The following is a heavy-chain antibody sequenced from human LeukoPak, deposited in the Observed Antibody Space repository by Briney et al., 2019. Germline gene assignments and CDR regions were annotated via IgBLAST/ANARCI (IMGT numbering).Heavy chain of an antibody. V-gene: IGHV4-30-2*01. CDR2: IYHSGST. D-gene: IGHD3-22*01. Sequence: PSQTLSLTCAVSGVSISSGGYSWRWLGQAPGKGLEWIGYIYHSGSTYYDPSLKSRVTISVDSSKNQFSLKLSSVTAADTAVYYCANRTYYYDSSEPAGAFDIWGQGTMVTVSS. CDR1: GVSISSGGYS. CDR3: ANRTYYYDSSEPAGAFDI. J-gene: IGHJ3*02.